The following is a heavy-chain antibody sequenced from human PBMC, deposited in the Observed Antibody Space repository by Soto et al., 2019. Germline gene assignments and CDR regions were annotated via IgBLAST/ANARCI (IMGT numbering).Heavy chain of an antibody. CDR2: ISSSGSTI. CDR1: GGSISSGDHY. J-gene: IGHJ4*02. V-gene: IGHV3-11*01. CDR3: AKALYYYDSSGYFSH. D-gene: IGHD3-22*01. Sequence: QVQLQESGPGLVKPSQTLSLTCTVSGGSISSGDHYWSWIRQPPGKGLEWIAYISSSGSTIYYADSVKGRFTISRDNAKNSLYLQMNSLRAEDTAVYYCAKALYYYDSSGYFSHWGQGTLVTVSS.